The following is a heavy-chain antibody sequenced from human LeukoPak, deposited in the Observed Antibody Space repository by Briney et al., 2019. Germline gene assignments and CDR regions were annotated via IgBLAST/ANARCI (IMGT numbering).Heavy chain of an antibody. D-gene: IGHD3-3*01. Sequence: ASVKVSCKVSGYTLSELSMHWVRQAPGKGLEWMGGFDPEDGETIYAQKFQGRVTMTEDTSTDTAYMELSSLRSEDTAVYYCARTSLSADLRVDDYWGQGTLVTVCS. J-gene: IGHJ4*02. CDR2: FDPEDGET. CDR3: ARTSLSADLRVDDY. V-gene: IGHV1-24*01. CDR1: GYTLSELS.